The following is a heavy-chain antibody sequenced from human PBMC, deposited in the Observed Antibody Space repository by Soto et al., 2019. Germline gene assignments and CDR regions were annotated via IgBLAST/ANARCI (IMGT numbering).Heavy chain of an antibody. CDR3: ARDLRLQNYYYYYMDV. CDR2: TYYRSKWYN. Sequence: SQTLSLTCAISGDSVSSNSAAWNWIRQSPSRGLEWLGRTYYRSKWYNDYAVSVKSRITINPDTSKNQSSLQLNSVTPEDTAVYYCARDLRLQNYYYYYMDVWGKGTTVTVSS. J-gene: IGHJ6*03. CDR1: GDSVSSNSAA. V-gene: IGHV6-1*01. D-gene: IGHD4-4*01.